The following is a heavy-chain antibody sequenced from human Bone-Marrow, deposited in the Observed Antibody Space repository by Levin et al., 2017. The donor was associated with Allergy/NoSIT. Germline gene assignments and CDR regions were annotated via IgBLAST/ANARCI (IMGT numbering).Heavy chain of an antibody. Sequence: SETLSLTCSVSGDSISSVYLSWIRQPPGKGLEWIGYSDHTGSTKYNPSLKSRVTMSADTSKNQFSLRLKSVTAADTAVYYCARFYSSGWYWCDPWGQGTLVTVSS. CDR2: SDHTGST. CDR1: GDSISSVY. V-gene: IGHV4-59*01. CDR3: ARFYSSGWYWCDP. D-gene: IGHD6-19*01. J-gene: IGHJ5*02.